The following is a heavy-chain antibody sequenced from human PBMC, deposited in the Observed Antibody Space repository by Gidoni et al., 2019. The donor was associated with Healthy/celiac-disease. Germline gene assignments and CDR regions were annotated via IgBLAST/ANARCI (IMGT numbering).Heavy chain of an antibody. Sequence: QVQLVQSGAEVKKPESSVTVSCKASGFTFSSYAINWVRQAPGQGLAWMGGIIPILGTANYAQKFQGRVTITADESTSTAYMELSSLRSEDTAVYYCARDGSYSVGGFWGQGTLVTVSS. D-gene: IGHD1-26*01. CDR3: ARDGSYSVGGF. V-gene: IGHV1-69*01. CDR2: IIPILGTA. CDR1: GFTFSSYA. J-gene: IGHJ4*02.